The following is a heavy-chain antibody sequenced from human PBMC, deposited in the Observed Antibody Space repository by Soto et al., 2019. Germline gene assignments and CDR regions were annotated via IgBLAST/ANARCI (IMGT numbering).Heavy chain of an antibody. D-gene: IGHD3-10*01. V-gene: IGHV1-69*01. Sequence: QVKLMQSGAEIKKPGSSVKDSCKTSGDNFKKNVFTWVRQAPGQGLEWMGGTIPALGKTQYIEKLQGRVTITVDDVTRKVYMEVLDLTAEDTAIYYCARGPFRPSAMDVWGQGATVTVSS. CDR2: TIPALGKT. CDR1: GDNFKKNV. J-gene: IGHJ6*02. CDR3: ARGPFRPSAMDV.